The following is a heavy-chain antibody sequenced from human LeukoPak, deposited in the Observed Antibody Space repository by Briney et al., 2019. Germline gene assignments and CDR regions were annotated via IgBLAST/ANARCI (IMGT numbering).Heavy chain of an antibody. Sequence: GCSLTLSCLASGFTVSHYWMHWVRQAPGKGLVWVACINSDGSSTSYADSVKGRLTIARDNAKKTLYLQMNSLRGEDTAVYYCARGQAPGGYYYDSSHYYWGQGTLVTVSS. CDR2: INSDGSST. CDR3: ARGQAPGGYYYDSSHYY. D-gene: IGHD3-22*01. CDR1: GFTVSHYW. V-gene: IGHV3-74*01. J-gene: IGHJ4*02.